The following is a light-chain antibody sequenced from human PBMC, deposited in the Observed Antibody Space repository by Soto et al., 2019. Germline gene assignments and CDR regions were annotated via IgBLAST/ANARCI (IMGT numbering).Light chain of an antibody. Sequence: DIQMTQSPSTLSASVGDRVTITCRASQSINGWLAWYQQKPGKAPKVLISQVSNLESGVPSRFSGSGSGTEFTLTITSLQPDDSATYYCQQYSSYFGGGTTVEIK. V-gene: IGKV1-5*01. CDR3: QQYSSY. J-gene: IGKJ4*01. CDR2: QVS. CDR1: QSINGW.